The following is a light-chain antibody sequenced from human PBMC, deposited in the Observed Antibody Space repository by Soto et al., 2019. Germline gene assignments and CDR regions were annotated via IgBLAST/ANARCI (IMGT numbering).Light chain of an antibody. V-gene: IGKV1-39*01. J-gene: IGKJ4*01. CDR3: QQSFITPPLT. Sequence: DIQMTQSPSSLSASIGDRITITCRASQSISTYLNWYQQKPGKAPRLLIYGASTPQNGVPSRFSGSGSATDYTLTISSLPPEDFATSYCQQSFITPPLTFGGGTKVEMK. CDR2: GAS. CDR1: QSISTY.